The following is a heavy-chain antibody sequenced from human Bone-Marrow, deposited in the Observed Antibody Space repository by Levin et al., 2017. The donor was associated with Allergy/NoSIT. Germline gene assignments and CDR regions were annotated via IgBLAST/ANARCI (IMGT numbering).Heavy chain of an antibody. J-gene: IGHJ6*02. Sequence: GESLKISCAASGFTLKTYGMNWLRQAPGKGLEWVSYISSSSSTIYYADSVKGRFTISRDNAKNSLSLQMNSLRDEDTAIYYCARDYCSFISCYDVWGQGTTVTVSS. CDR3: ARDYCSFISCYDV. CDR1: GFTLKTYG. D-gene: IGHD2-2*01. V-gene: IGHV3-48*02. CDR2: ISSSSSTI.